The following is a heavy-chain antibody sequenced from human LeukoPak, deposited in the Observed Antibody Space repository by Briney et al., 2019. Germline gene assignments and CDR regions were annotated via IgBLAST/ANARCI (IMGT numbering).Heavy chain of an antibody. Sequence: GGSLGLSCAASGFTFSNYWMTWVRQAPGKGLEWVANIKEDGSEIFYMDSVKGRFTISRDNARNSLYLQMNSLRAEDTAVYYCTRTPDGVDYWGQGTLVTVSS. CDR2: IKEDGSEI. CDR3: TRTPDGVDY. V-gene: IGHV3-7*01. CDR1: GFTFSNYW. J-gene: IGHJ4*02. D-gene: IGHD3-10*01.